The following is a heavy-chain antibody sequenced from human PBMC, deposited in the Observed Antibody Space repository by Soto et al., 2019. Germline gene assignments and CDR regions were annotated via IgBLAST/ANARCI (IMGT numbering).Heavy chain of an antibody. CDR2: IYPGDSDT. Sequence: GESLKISCKGSGYSFTSYWIGWVRQMPGKGLEWMGIIYPGDSDTRYSPSFQGQVTISADKSISTAYLQWSSLKASDTAMYYCGRNPSVPNKNYNYSSYRDVGGKGTTVT. D-gene: IGHD6-19*01. V-gene: IGHV5-51*01. CDR1: GYSFTSYW. CDR3: GRNPSVPNKNYNYSSYRDV. J-gene: IGHJ6*03.